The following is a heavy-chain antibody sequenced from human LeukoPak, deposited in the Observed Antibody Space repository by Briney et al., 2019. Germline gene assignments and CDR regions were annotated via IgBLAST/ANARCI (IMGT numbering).Heavy chain of an antibody. CDR2: INPNVGGT. CDR3: ARVTASGFYFFNS. CDR1: GSTFVNHF. V-gene: IGHV1-2*02. D-gene: IGHD3-22*01. J-gene: IGHJ4*02. Sequence: GASVKVSCKASGSTFVNHFIYWLRQAPGQGLEWMGWINPNVGGTVSAQKFQGRVTMTRDTSISTAYMELNSLTSADTAVYYCARVTASGFYFFNSWGQGTLITVSS.